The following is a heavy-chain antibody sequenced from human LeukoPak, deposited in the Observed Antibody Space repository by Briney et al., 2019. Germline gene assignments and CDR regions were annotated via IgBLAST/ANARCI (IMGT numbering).Heavy chain of an antibody. Sequence: PSETLSLTCTVSGGSISSSSYYWGWIRQPPGKGLEWIGSIYNSGSTYYNPSLKSRVTISVDTSKNQFSLKLSSLTAADTAVYYCASLRDIVVVPAAIRGTFDIWGQGTMVTVFS. CDR1: GGSISSSSYY. J-gene: IGHJ3*02. D-gene: IGHD2-2*01. CDR3: ASLRDIVVVPAAIRGTFDI. V-gene: IGHV4-39*01. CDR2: IYNSGST.